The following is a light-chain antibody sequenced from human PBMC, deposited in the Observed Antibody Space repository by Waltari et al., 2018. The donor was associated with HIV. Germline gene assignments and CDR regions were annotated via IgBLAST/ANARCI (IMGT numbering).Light chain of an antibody. CDR2: DAT. J-gene: IGLJ2*01. Sequence: QSALTQPASVSGSPGQSITISCTGTISDVDDDKFVSWYQQHPGKAPKPIIYDATQRPSGVSFRFSGSKSGNTASLTISGLHAEDEADYYCCSYARDSIFGGGTRLTVL. CDR3: CSYARDSI. V-gene: IGLV2-23*01. CDR1: ISDVDDDKF.